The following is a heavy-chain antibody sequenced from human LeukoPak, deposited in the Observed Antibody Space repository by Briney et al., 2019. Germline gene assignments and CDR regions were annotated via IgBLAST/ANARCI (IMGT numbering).Heavy chain of an antibody. V-gene: IGHV3-23*01. D-gene: IGHD6-13*01. Sequence: GGSLRRSCAASGFTFSGSAMHWVRQASGKGLEWVSGISGSGGNTYYADSVKGRFTISRDNSNNTLYLQMDSLRAEDTAVYYCARHSRGRWYVFDYWGQGTLVTVSS. J-gene: IGHJ4*02. CDR1: GFTFSGSA. CDR2: ISGSGGNT. CDR3: ARHSRGRWYVFDY.